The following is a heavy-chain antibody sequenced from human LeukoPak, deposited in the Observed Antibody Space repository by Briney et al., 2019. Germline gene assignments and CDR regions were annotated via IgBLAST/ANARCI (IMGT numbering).Heavy chain of an antibody. CDR3: AELGITMIGGV. Sequence: GGSLRLSCAASGFTFSGYWMHWVRQAPGKGLVWVSRINNDGSYTSYADSVQGRFTISRDNAKNTLYLQMSSLRAEDTAVYYCAELGITMIGGVWGKGTTVTISS. CDR2: INNDGSYT. CDR1: GFTFSGYW. V-gene: IGHV3-74*01. D-gene: IGHD3-10*02. J-gene: IGHJ6*04.